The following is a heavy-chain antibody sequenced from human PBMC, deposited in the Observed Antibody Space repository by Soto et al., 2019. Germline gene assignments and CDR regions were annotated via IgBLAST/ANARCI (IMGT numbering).Heavy chain of an antibody. Sequence: PSETLSLTCTVSGGSISSGGYYWSWIRQHPGKGLEWIGYIYYSGSTYYNPSLKSRVTISVDTSKNQFSLKLSSVTAADTAVYCCARDRCSSTSCYWDYWGQGTLVTVSS. D-gene: IGHD2-2*01. V-gene: IGHV4-31*02. CDR2: IYYSGST. J-gene: IGHJ4*02. CDR1: GGSISSGGYY. CDR3: ARDRCSSTSCYWDY.